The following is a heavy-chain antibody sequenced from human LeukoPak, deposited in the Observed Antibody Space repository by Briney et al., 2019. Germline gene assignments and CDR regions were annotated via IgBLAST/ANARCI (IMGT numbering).Heavy chain of an antibody. V-gene: IGHV4-34*01. D-gene: IGHD4-11*01. J-gene: IGHJ5*02. Sequence: SETLSLTCAVYGGSFSGYYWSWVRQPPGKGLEWVGSIYYSGSTYYNPSLKSRVTISVDTSKNQFSLKLSSVTAADTAVYYCARWSAYSNWFDPWGQGTLVTVSS. CDR1: GGSFSGYY. CDR2: IYYSGST. CDR3: ARWSAYSNWFDP.